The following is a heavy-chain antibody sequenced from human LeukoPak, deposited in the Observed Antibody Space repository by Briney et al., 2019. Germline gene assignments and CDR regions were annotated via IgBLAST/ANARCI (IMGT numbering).Heavy chain of an antibody. CDR1: GGSFSGYY. J-gene: IGHJ6*02. CDR3: ASPRSRDDSSGYYWGYYGMDV. CDR2: INHSGST. V-gene: IGHV4-34*01. D-gene: IGHD3-22*01. Sequence: SETLSLTCAVYGGSFSGYYWSWIRQPPGKGLEWIGEINHSGSTNYNPSLKSRVTISVDTSKSQFSLKLSSVTAADTAVYYCASPRSRDDSSGYYWGYYGMDVWGQGTTVTVSS.